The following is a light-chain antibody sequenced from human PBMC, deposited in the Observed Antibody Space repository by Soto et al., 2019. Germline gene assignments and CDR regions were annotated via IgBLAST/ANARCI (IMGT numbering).Light chain of an antibody. Sequence: DIQMTQSPPTLSASVGDRVTITCRASQSISSWLAWYQQKPGKAPKLLIYKASSLDSGVPSRFSGSGSGTEFTLTISSLQPDDFATYYCQQYNGYSSTFGQGTKLEIK. J-gene: IGKJ2*01. CDR2: KAS. CDR3: QQYNGYSST. V-gene: IGKV1-5*03. CDR1: QSISSW.